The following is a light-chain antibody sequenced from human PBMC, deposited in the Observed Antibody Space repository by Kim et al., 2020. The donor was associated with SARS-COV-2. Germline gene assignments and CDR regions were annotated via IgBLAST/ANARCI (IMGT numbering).Light chain of an antibody. J-gene: IGLJ2*01. V-gene: IGLV1-44*01. CDR2: SNN. CDR3: AAWDDSLNRVV. CDR1: SANGGINT. Sequence: GQSSTISCSGSSANGGINTENWYQQLPGTAPKPRIYSNNQRPSGVPGRFSGAKSVTSASLAIGGLQSEDEAHYYCAAWDDSLNRVVFGGGTQLTVL.